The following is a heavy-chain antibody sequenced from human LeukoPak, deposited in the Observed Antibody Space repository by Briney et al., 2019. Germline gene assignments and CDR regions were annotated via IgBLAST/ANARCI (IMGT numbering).Heavy chain of an antibody. V-gene: IGHV1-69*13. CDR2: IIPIFGTA. Sequence: SVKVSCKASGGTFSSYAISWVRQAPGQGLEWMGGIIPIFGTANYAQKFQGRVTITADESTSTAYMELSSLRSEDTAVYYCARDPDTGDGYNSFDYWGQGTLVTVSS. CDR3: ARDPDTGDGYNSFDY. D-gene: IGHD5-24*01. J-gene: IGHJ4*02. CDR1: GGTFSSYA.